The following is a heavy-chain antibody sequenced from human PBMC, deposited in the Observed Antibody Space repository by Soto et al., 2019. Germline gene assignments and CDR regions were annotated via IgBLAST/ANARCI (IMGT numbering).Heavy chain of an antibody. CDR2: IWYDGSNK. V-gene: IGHV3-33*01. CDR3: ASAYDSSGYYNY. J-gene: IGHJ4*02. D-gene: IGHD3-22*01. Sequence: GGSLRLSCAAPGFTFSSYGMHWVRQAPGKGLEWVAVIWYDGSNKYYAESVKGRFTISRDNSKNTLYLQMNSLRAEDTAVYYCASAYDSSGYYNYWGQGTLVTVSS. CDR1: GFTFSSYG.